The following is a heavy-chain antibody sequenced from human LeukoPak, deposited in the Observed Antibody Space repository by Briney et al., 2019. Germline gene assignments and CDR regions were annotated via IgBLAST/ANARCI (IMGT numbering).Heavy chain of an antibody. CDR2: IYHSGST. CDR1: GYSISSGYY. D-gene: IGHD2-21*02. CDR3: ARGPNLAYCGGDCYRFDY. J-gene: IGHJ4*02. Sequence: PSETLSLTCTVSGYSISSGYYWGWIRQPPGKGLEWIGRIYHSGSTYYNPSLKSRVTISVDTSKNQFSLKLSSVTAADTAVYYCARGPNLAYCGGDCYRFDYWGQGTLVTVSS. V-gene: IGHV4-38-2*02.